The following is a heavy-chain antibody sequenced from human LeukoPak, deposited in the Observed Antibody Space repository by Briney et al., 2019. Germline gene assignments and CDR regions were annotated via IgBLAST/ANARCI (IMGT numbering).Heavy chain of an antibody. V-gene: IGHV1-2*06. D-gene: IGHD3-10*01. CDR2: INPNSGGT. CDR3: ARAYGSGSYFAFDI. CDR1: GYTFTGHY. J-gene: IGHJ3*02. Sequence: ASVKVSCKASGYTFTGHYMHWVRQAPGQGLEWMGRINPNSGGTNSAQKFQGRVTMTRDTSITTAYMELSSLRFDDTAVYYCARAYGSGSYFAFDIWGQGTMVTVSS.